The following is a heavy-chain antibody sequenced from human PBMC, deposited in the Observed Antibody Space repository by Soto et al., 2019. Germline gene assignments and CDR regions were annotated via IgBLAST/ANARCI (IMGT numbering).Heavy chain of an antibody. CDR1: GYTFTSYY. CDR2: MNPNSGNT. V-gene: IGHV1-8*01. D-gene: IGHD2-2*02. Sequence: ASVKVCCKASGYTFTSYYINWVRQATGQGLEWMGWMNPNSGNTGYAQKFQGRVTMTRNTSISTAYLELSSLRSEDTAVYYCASRRDCSSPSCYTNYYYYYYMDVWGKGTTVSVTS. J-gene: IGHJ6*03. CDR3: ASRRDCSSPSCYTNYYYYYYMDV.